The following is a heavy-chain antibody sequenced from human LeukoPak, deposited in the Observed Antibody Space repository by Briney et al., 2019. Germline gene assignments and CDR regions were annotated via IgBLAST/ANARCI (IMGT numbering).Heavy chain of an antibody. CDR1: GFSFSSYS. D-gene: IGHD1-26*01. V-gene: IGHV3-21*01. CDR3: ARDPYSGGYGDYYYYYMDL. CDR2: ITSSSTYI. J-gene: IGHJ6*03. Sequence: GGSLRLSCAASGFSFSSYSMNWVRQAPGKGLEWVSSITSSSTYIYYADSVKGRFTISRDNAKNSLYLQMNSLRAEDTAVYYCARDPYSGGYGDYYYYYMDLWGQGTTVTISS.